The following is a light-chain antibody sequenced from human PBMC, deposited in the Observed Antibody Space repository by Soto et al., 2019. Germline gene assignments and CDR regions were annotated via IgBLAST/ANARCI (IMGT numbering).Light chain of an antibody. J-gene: IGLJ3*02. CDR1: SGHSYYA. V-gene: IGLV4-69*01. CDR3: QTGATGIGV. CDR2: LNSDGSH. Sequence: QLVLTQSPSASASLGASVRLTCTLSSGHSYYAIAWHQQQPEKGPRYLMRLNSDGSHSKGDGIPDRFSGSSSGAERYLTISSLQSEDEADYYCQTGATGIGVFGGGTTVTAL.